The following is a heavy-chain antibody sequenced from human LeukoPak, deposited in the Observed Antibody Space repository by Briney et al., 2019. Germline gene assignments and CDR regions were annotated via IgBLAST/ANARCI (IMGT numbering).Heavy chain of an antibody. V-gene: IGHV4-31*03. CDR2: IYYSGST. Sequence: SETLSLTCTVSGGSISSGDYYWTWIRQLPGKGLEWIGYIYYSGSTYYHPSLESRVTMSVVTSKNQFSLKLNSVTAADTAVYYCARSNAYDTSGYGPLDIWGQGTVVTVSS. J-gene: IGHJ3*02. CDR3: ARSNAYDTSGYGPLDI. D-gene: IGHD3-22*01. CDR1: GGSISSGDYY.